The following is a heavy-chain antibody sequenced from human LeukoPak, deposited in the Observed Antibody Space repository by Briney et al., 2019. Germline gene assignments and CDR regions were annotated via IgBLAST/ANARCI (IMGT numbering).Heavy chain of an antibody. CDR2: IYPGDSDT. J-gene: IGHJ4*02. V-gene: IGHV5-51*01. Sequence: GESLKISCKASGYSFTTYWIGWVRQTPGKGLEWMGIIYPGDSDTRYSPSFQGQVTISADKSISTAYLLWSSLKASETAIYYCARSKSGYPSSYLAYWGQGTLVTVSS. CDR3: ARSKSGYPSSYLAY. D-gene: IGHD6-13*01. CDR1: GYSFTTYW.